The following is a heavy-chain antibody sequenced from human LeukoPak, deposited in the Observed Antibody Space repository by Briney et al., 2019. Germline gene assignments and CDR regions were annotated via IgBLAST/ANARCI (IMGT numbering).Heavy chain of an antibody. CDR1: GYTFTSYY. Sequence: ASVKVSCKASGYTFTSYYMHWVRQAPGQGLEWMGWISAYNGNTNYAQKLQGRVTMTTDTSTSTAYMELRSLRSDDTAVYYCARRSIAVAGYDYWGQGTLVTVSS. J-gene: IGHJ4*02. D-gene: IGHD6-19*01. CDR3: ARRSIAVAGYDY. CDR2: ISAYNGNT. V-gene: IGHV1-18*04.